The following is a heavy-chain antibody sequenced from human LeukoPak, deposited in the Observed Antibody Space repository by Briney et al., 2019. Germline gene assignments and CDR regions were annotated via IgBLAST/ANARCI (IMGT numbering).Heavy chain of an antibody. J-gene: IGHJ4*02. D-gene: IGHD3-9*01. Sequence: PSETLSLTCAVYGGSFSGYYWSWIRQPPGKGLEWIGEINHSGSTNYNPSLKSRVTISIDTSKNQFSLKLSSVTAADTAVYYCARAGNDILTGYFHYFDYWGQGTLVTVSS. CDR3: ARAGNDILTGYFHYFDY. CDR1: GGSFSGYY. CDR2: INHSGST. V-gene: IGHV4-34*01.